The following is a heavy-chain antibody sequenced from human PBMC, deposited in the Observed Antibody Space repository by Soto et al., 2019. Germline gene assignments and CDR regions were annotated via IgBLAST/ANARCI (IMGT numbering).Heavy chain of an antibody. CDR1: SGSISTGNW. J-gene: IGHJ4*02. CDR3: ARVFSSGSGWMYYFDF. V-gene: IGHV4-4*02. CDR2: IYYTGAT. Sequence: QVELQESGPRLVKSSGTLSLTCEASSGSISTGNWWSWVRQPPGKGLEWIGEIYYTGATNYNPSLTSRVTMTIDKSTDQFSLILPSATAADTAVYYCARVFSSGSGWMYYFDFWGQGILVSVSS. D-gene: IGHD6-25*01.